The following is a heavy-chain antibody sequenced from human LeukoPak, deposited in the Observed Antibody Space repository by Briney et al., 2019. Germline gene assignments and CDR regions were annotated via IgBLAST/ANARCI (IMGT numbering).Heavy chain of an antibody. CDR1: GGSISSSNW. V-gene: IGHV4-4*02. CDR2: INHSGST. D-gene: IGHD6-13*01. J-gene: IGHJ6*02. Sequence: PSGTLSLTCAVSGGSISSSNWWSWVRQPPGKGLEWIGEINHSGSTNYNPSLKSRVTISVDTSKNQFSLKLSSVTAADTAVYYCARDRHSSSWTKTRYYGMDVWGQGTTVTVSS. CDR3: ARDRHSSSWTKTRYYGMDV.